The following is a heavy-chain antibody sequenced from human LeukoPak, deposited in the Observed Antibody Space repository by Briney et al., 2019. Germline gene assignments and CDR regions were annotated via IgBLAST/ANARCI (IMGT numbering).Heavy chain of an antibody. CDR1: GGSISSSSYY. J-gene: IGHJ4*02. CDR3: ARGFGVDYFDY. V-gene: IGHV4-39*01. CDR2: IYYSGST. Sequence: SETLSLTCAVSGGSISSSSYYWGWIRQPPGKGLEWIGSIYYSGSTYYNPSLKSRVTISVDTSKNQFSLKLSSVTAADTAVYYCARGFGVDYFDYWGQGTLVTVSS. D-gene: IGHD3-16*01.